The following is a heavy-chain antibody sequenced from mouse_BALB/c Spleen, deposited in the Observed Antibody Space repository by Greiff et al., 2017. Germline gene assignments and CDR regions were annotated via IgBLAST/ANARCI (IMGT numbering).Heavy chain of an antibody. CDR2: ISYSGST. D-gene: IGHD3-3*01. J-gene: IGHJ3*01. CDR3: ARGWYEGFAY. V-gene: IGHV3-8*02. Sequence: EVKLMESGPSLVKPSQTLSLTCSVTGDSITSGYWNWIRKFPGNKLEYMGYISYSGSTYYNPSLKSRISITRDTSKNQYYLQLNSVTTEDTATYYCARGWYEGFAYWGQGTLVTVSA. CDR1: GDSITSGY.